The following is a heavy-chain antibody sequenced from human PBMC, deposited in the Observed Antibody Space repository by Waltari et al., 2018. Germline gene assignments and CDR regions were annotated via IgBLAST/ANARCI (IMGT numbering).Heavy chain of an antibody. Sequence: QVQLVQSGAEVKKPGASVKVSCKAAGYTFTSYDINRVRQATGHGLEWMGWMNPNSGNTGYAQKFQGRVTMTRNTSISTAYMELSSLRSEDTAVYYCARGKNYYDSSGSSGWFDPWGQGTLVTVSS. CDR3: ARGKNYYDSSGSSGWFDP. CDR1: GYTFTSYD. V-gene: IGHV1-8*01. CDR2: MNPNSGNT. J-gene: IGHJ5*02. D-gene: IGHD3-22*01.